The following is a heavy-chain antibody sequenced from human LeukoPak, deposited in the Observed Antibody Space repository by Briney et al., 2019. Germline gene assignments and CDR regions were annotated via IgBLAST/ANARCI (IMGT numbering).Heavy chain of an antibody. CDR1: GFTFSSYS. V-gene: IGHV3-48*01. CDR3: ARENRAYCGGDCYPEYFQH. CDR2: ISSSSSTI. J-gene: IGHJ1*01. D-gene: IGHD2-21*02. Sequence: GGSLRLSCAXSGFTFSSYSMNWVRQAPGKGPEWVSYISSSSSTIYYADSVKGRFTISRDNAKNSLYLQMNSLRAEDTAVYYCARENRAYCGGDCYPEYFQHWGQGTLVTVSS.